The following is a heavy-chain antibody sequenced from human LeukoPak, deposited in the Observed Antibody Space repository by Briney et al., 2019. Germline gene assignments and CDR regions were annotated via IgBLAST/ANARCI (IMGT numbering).Heavy chain of an antibody. J-gene: IGHJ4*02. Sequence: GGSLRLSCAASGFTFSDHYMDWVRQAPGKGLGWVGRIRNKANSYTTEYAASVKGRFTISRDDSKNSLYLQMNSLKTDDTAVYYCAKYCGGDCYALDYWGQGTLVTVSS. CDR1: GFTFSDHY. V-gene: IGHV3-72*01. D-gene: IGHD2-21*02. CDR2: IRNKANSYTT. CDR3: AKYCGGDCYALDY.